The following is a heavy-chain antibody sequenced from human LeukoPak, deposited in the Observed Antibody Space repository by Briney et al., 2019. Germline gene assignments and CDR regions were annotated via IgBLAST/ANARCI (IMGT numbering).Heavy chain of an antibody. CDR3: ARVLGIVATINQFDP. CDR1: GGSISSSSYY. D-gene: IGHD5-12*01. V-gene: IGHV4-39*07. Sequence: PSETLSLTCTVSGGSISSSSYYWGWIRQPPGKGLEWIGSIYYSGSTYYNPSLKSRVTISVDTSKNQFSLKLSSVTAADTAVYYCARVLGIVATINQFDPWGQGTLVTVSS. J-gene: IGHJ5*02. CDR2: IYYSGST.